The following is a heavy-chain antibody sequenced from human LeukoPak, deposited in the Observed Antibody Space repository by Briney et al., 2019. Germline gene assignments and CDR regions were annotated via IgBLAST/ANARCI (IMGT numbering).Heavy chain of an antibody. Sequence: GGSLRLSCAASGFTFSSYWMHWVRQAPGKGLVWVSRIKSDGKTNYADSVKGRFTISRDDATNSVSLLMNSLRGDDAAVYYCARDVGYCSGGNCYRWFASWGQGTLVTVSS. V-gene: IGHV3-74*01. CDR2: IKSDGKT. CDR3: ARDVGYCSGGNCYRWFAS. D-gene: IGHD2-15*01. CDR1: GFTFSSYW. J-gene: IGHJ5*01.